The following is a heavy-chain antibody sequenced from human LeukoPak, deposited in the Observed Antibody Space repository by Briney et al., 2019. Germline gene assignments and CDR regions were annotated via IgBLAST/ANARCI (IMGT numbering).Heavy chain of an antibody. CDR3: ARVSGDTAQDAFDF. J-gene: IGHJ3*01. D-gene: IGHD5-18*01. CDR2: IYYSGTT. Sequence: KSSETLSLTCTVSGCSFSSYCWTWIRQPPGKGLEWIGYIYYSGTTVYNPSLTSRVTISIDTSKNQVSLKLSSVTAADTAVYYCARVSGDTAQDAFDFWGQGTMVTVSS. CDR1: GCSFSSYC. V-gene: IGHV4-59*01.